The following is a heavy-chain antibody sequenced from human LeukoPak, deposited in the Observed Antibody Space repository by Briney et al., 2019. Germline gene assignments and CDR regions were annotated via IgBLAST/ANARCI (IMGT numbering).Heavy chain of an antibody. CDR2: ITWDGGTT. D-gene: IGHD6-13*01. V-gene: IGHV3-43*01. J-gene: IGHJ6*03. CDR1: GFTFDDYT. CDR3: ARDRTAEAGNDYYMGV. Sequence: GRSLRLSCAAAGFTFDDYTMHWVRQPPGKGLEWISLITWDGGTTYYADSVRGRFTISRDNSKNSLFLRMNSLRPEDTALYYCARDRTAEAGNDYYMGVWGNGTTVIVSS.